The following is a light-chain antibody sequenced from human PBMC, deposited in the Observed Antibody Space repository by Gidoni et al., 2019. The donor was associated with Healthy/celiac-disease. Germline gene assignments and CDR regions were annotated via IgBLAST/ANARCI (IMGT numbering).Light chain of an antibody. Sequence: EIVMTQSPATLSVSPGERATLSCRASQSVSSNLAWYQQKPGQAPRLLIYGASTRATEFTLTISSLQSEDFAVYYCQQSRAFGQXTKLEIK. CDR1: QSVSSN. V-gene: IGKV3-15*01. CDR2: GAS. J-gene: IGKJ2*01. CDR3: QQSRA.